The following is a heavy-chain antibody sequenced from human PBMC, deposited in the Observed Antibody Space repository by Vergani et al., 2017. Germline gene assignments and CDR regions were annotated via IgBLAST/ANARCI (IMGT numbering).Heavy chain of an antibody. CDR1: GGSFSGYY. Sequence: QVQLQQWGAGLLKPSETLSLTCAVYGGSFSGYYWSWIRQPPGKGLEWIGEINHSGSTNYNPSLKSRVTISVDTSKNQFSLKLSSVTAADTAVYYCARGDGVVTVDYFDYWGQGTLVTVSP. D-gene: IGHD2-21*02. CDR3: ARGDGVVTVDYFDY. J-gene: IGHJ4*02. V-gene: IGHV4-34*01. CDR2: INHSGST.